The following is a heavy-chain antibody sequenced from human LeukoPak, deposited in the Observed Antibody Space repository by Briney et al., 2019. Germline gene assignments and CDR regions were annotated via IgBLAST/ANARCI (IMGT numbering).Heavy chain of an antibody. V-gene: IGHV3-7*01. Sequence: PGGSLRLSCAASGFSFGNYWMTWVRQAPGKGLEWVANIKQDGSEKNYVDSVKGRFTISRDNAKNSMYLQMNSLRAEDTAVYYCAAGYSTLLDLWGQGTLVTVSS. CDR3: AAGYSTLLDL. CDR2: IKQDGSEK. J-gene: IGHJ4*02. CDR1: GFSFGNYW. D-gene: IGHD6-13*01.